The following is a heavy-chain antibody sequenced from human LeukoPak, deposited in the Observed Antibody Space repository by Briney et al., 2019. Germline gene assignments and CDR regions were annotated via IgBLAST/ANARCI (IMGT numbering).Heavy chain of an antibody. CDR2: ISGNGGST. D-gene: IGHD1-26*01. J-gene: IGHJ4*02. CDR3: AKGGAQV. CDR1: GFTFSSYG. Sequence: GGSLRLSCAASGFTFSSYGMNWVRQAPGKGLEWVSGISGNGGSTYYADSVRGRFIISRDSSKNTLYLQMNSLRAEDTAVYYCAKGGAQVGGQGTLVTVSS. V-gene: IGHV3-23*01.